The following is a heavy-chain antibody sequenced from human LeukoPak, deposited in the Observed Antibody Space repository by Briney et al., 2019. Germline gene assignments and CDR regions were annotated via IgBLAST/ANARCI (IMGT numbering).Heavy chain of an antibody. CDR1: GFTFDDYT. J-gene: IGHJ4*02. D-gene: IGHD2-21*02. Sequence: GGSLRLSCAASGFTFDDYTLHWVRQTPGKGLEWVSLINRRGHTFYADSVKGRFTISRDNSRNSVFLQMNSLRPEDTALYHCAKEVDCPSDCLFFHSWGQGTLVTVSS. CDR3: AKEVDCPSDCLFFHS. V-gene: IGHV3-43*01. CDR2: INRRGHT.